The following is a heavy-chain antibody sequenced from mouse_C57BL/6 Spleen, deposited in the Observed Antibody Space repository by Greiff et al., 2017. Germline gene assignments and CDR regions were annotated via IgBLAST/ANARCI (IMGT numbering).Heavy chain of an antibody. CDR1: GYTFTSYW. V-gene: IGHV1-69*01. CDR2: IDPSDSYT. Sequence: VQLQQPGAELVMPGASVKLSCKASGYTFTSYWMHWVKQRPGQGLEWIGEIDPSDSYTNYNQKFKGKSTLTVDKSSSTAYMQLSSLTSEDSAVYYCARSAIYDSYYYFDYWGQGTTLTVSS. J-gene: IGHJ2*01. D-gene: IGHD2-3*01. CDR3: ARSAIYDSYYYFDY.